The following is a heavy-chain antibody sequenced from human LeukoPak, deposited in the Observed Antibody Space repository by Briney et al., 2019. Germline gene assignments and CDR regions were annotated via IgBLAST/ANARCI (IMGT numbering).Heavy chain of an antibody. CDR3: AKAGDYSYFDY. CDR2: ISGSGSDGST. Sequence: GGSLRLSCAASGFTFTYYAMNWVRQAPGKGLEWVSAISGSGSDGSTYYADSVKGRFTISRDNSKNTLYLQMNSLRAEDTAVYYCAKAGDYSYFDYWGQGTLATVSS. CDR1: GFTFTYYA. D-gene: IGHD4-11*01. J-gene: IGHJ4*02. V-gene: IGHV3-23*01.